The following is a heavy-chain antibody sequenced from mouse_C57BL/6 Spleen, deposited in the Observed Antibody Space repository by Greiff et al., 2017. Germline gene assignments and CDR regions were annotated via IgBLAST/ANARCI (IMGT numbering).Heavy chain of an antibody. CDR1: GYTFTSYW. D-gene: IGHD1-1*01. CDR2: IDPSDSYT. V-gene: IGHV1-69*01. CDR3: ARTYDDSSFYAMDY. J-gene: IGHJ4*01. Sequence: QVQLQQPGAELVMPGASVKLSCKASGYTFTSYWMHWVKQRPGQGLEWIGEIDPSDSYTNYNQKFTGKSTLTVDNSSSTAYMQLSSLTSEDSAVYYCARTYDDSSFYAMDYWGQGTSVTVSS.